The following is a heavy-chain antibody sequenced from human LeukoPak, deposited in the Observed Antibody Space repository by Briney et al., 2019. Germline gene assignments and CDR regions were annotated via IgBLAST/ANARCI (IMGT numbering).Heavy chain of an antibody. Sequence: GGSLRLSCAASGFTFDDYGMSWVRQAPGKGLEWVSGINWNGGSTGYADSVKGRFTISRDNAKNSLYLQMNSLRAEDTALYYCARDAKGIAVAGTDFWDYYYYMDVWGKGTTVTVSS. J-gene: IGHJ6*03. V-gene: IGHV3-20*04. CDR1: GFTFDDYG. CDR2: INWNGGST. D-gene: IGHD6-19*01. CDR3: ARDAKGIAVAGTDFWDYYYYMDV.